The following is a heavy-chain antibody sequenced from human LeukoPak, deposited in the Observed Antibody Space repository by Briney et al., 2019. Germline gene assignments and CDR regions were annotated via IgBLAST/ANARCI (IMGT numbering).Heavy chain of an antibody. CDR2: IYSGGST. CDR3: ARTFKGYFDY. Sequence: GGSLRLSCAASGFTFSDYYMSWVRQAPGKGLEWVSVIYSGGSTYYADSVKGRFTISRHNSKNTLYLQMNSLRAEDTAVYYCARTFKGYFDYWGQGTLVTVSS. J-gene: IGHJ4*02. CDR1: GFTFSDYY. V-gene: IGHV3-53*04.